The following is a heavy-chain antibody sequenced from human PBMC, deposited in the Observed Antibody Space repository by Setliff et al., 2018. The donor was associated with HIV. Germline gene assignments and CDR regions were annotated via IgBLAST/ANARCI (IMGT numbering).Heavy chain of an antibody. CDR1: GYTFTSYY. D-gene: IGHD6-25*01. CDR2: INPSGGTT. V-gene: IGHV1-46*01. Sequence: ASVKVSCKASGYTFTSYYMHWVRQAPGQGLEWMGIINPSGGTTVYAQKFQGRVTMTRDTSTSTVYMELSSLRSEDTAVYYCARGTATRNDAFDIWGQGTMVTVSS. CDR3: ARGTATRNDAFDI. J-gene: IGHJ3*02.